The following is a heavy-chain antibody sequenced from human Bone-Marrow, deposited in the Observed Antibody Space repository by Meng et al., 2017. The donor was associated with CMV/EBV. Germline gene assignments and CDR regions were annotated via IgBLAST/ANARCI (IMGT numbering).Heavy chain of an antibody. J-gene: IGHJ4*02. D-gene: IGHD6-13*01. V-gene: IGHV1-69*10. Sequence: SVKVSCKASGGTFTSYAISWLRQAPGQGLEWMGGIMPIYDVVNYEQKFQGRVTITADKSTSTAYMELSSLRSEDTAVYYCARDPVIAAAGTFGFEFDYWGQGTLVTGSS. CDR1: GGTFTSYA. CDR2: IMPIYDVV. CDR3: ARDPVIAAAGTFGFEFDY.